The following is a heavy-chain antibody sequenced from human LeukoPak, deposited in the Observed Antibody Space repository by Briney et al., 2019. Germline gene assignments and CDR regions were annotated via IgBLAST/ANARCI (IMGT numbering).Heavy chain of an antibody. CDR2: IYSSGST. J-gene: IGHJ4*02. D-gene: IGHD6-6*01. CDR3: ARQVGYSSSFGYFDC. CDR1: GGSISSYS. Sequence: SETLSLTCTVSGGSISSYSWSWIRQPRGKGLEWIGYIYSSGSTNYNPSLKSRVTISVDTSKNQFSLKLSSVTAADTAVYYCARQVGYSSSFGYFDCWGQGTLVTVSS. V-gene: IGHV4-59*08.